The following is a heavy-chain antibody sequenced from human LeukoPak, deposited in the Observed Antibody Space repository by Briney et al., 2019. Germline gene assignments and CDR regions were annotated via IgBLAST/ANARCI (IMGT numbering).Heavy chain of an antibody. J-gene: IGHJ4*02. CDR3: AREYHGIAAAISFHLDY. Sequence: GASVKVSCKASGYTFTGYYMHWVRQAPGQGLEWMGWINPNSGGTNYAQKFQGRVTMTRDTSISTAYMELSRLRSDDTAVYYCAREYHGIAAAISFHLDYWGQGTLVTVSS. V-gene: IGHV1-2*02. CDR1: GYTFTGYY. D-gene: IGHD6-13*01. CDR2: INPNSGGT.